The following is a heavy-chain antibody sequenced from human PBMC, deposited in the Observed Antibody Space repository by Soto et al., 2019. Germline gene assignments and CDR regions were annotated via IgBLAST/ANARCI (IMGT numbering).Heavy chain of an antibody. CDR3: ARDRIVLVPGAGYWFDP. CDR1: GGTFSSYA. CDR2: IIPIFGTA. V-gene: IGHV1-69*12. D-gene: IGHD2-2*01. Sequence: QVQLVQSGAEVKKPGSSVKVSCKASGGTFSSYAISWVRQAPGQGLEWMGGIIPIFGTANYAQKFQGRVTITADESTSTADMELSSLRSEDTAIYYCARDRIVLVPGAGYWFDPWGQGTLVTVSS. J-gene: IGHJ5*02.